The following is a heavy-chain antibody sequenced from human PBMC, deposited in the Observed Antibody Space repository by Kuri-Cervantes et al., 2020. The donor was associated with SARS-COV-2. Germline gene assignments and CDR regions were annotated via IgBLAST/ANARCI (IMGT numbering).Heavy chain of an antibody. CDR1: GYSFTSYW. V-gene: IGHV5-10-1*01. CDR2: IDPSDSYT. D-gene: IGHD3-10*01. J-gene: IGHJ6*02. CDR3: ARKPSGSGYNYGMGV. Sequence: KVSCKGSGYSFTSYWISWVRQMPGKGLEWMGRIDPSDSYTNYSPSFQGHVTISADKSISTAYLQWSSLKASDTAMYYCARKPSGSGYNYGMGVWGQGTTVTVSS.